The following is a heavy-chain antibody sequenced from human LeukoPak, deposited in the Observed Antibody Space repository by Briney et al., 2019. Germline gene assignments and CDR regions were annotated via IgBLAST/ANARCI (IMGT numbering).Heavy chain of an antibody. J-gene: IGHJ6*02. CDR3: ARGNSGSHYVEYYYGMDV. CDR2: IYSGGST. Sequence: PGGSLRLPCAASGFTASSNYMSRVRQAPGPGLEWVSVIYSGGSTYYADSVKGRFTISRDNSKNTLYLQMNSLRAEDTAVYYCARGNSGSHYVEYYYGMDVWGQGTTVTVS. D-gene: IGHD1-26*01. V-gene: IGHV3-53*01. CDR1: GFTASSNY.